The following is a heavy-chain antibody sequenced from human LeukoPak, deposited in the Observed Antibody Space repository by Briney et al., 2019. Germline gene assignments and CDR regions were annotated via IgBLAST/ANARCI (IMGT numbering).Heavy chain of an antibody. D-gene: IGHD5-12*01. CDR1: GFTFSSYG. J-gene: IGHJ4*02. V-gene: IGHV3-30*18. Sequence: GGSLRLSCAASGFTFSSYGMHWVRQAPGKGLEWVAVISYDGSNKYYADSVKGRFTISRDNSKNTLYLQMNSLRAEDTAVYYCAKLYSGSHFDYWGQGTLVTVSS. CDR3: AKLYSGSHFDY. CDR2: ISYDGSNK.